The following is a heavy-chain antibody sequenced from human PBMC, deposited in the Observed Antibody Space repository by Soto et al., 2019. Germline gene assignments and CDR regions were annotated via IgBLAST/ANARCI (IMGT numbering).Heavy chain of an antibody. J-gene: IGHJ5*02. Sequence: SETLSLTCAVSGGSISSGGYSWSWIRQPPGKGLEWIGNIYHSGSTYYNPSLERRVTISMDRSKNQFSLELSSVTAADTAVYYCARAPYCSSTTCYPDPNWFDPWGQGTLVTVSS. CDR1: GGSISSGGYS. D-gene: IGHD2-2*01. V-gene: IGHV4-30-2*01. CDR2: IYHSGST. CDR3: ARAPYCSSTTCYPDPNWFDP.